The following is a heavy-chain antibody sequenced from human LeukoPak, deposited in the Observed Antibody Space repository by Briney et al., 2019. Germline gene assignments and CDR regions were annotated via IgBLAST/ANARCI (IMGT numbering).Heavy chain of an antibody. D-gene: IGHD4-17*01. Sequence: SETLSLTCTVSGGSISSYYWSWIRQPPGKGLEWIGRIYTSGSTNYNPSLKSRVTMSVDTSKNQFSLKLSSVTAADTAVYYCAREREDYGDFNFDYWGQGTLVTVSS. CDR1: GGSISSYY. V-gene: IGHV4-4*07. J-gene: IGHJ4*02. CDR2: IYTSGST. CDR3: AREREDYGDFNFDY.